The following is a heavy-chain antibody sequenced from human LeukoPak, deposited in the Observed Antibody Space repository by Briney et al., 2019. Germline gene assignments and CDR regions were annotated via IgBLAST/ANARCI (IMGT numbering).Heavy chain of an antibody. CDR2: IYYSGST. CDR1: GGSISSHC. J-gene: IGHJ5*02. V-gene: IGHV4-59*11. D-gene: IGHD3-3*01. Sequence: SETLSLTCTVSGGSISSHCWSRIRQPPGKGLEWIGYIYYSGSTNYNPSLKSRATISVDTSKNQFSLKLSSVTAADTAVYYCARGRITIFGVGNNWFDPWGQGTLVTVSS. CDR3: ARGRITIFGVGNNWFDP.